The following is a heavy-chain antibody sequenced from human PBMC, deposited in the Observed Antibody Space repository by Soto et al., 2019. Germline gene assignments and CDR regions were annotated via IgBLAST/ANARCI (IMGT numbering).Heavy chain of an antibody. J-gene: IGHJ6*02. V-gene: IGHV3-30-3*01. D-gene: IGHD2-21*02. Sequence: QVRLVESGGAVVQPGTSLRLSCVGSGFTFTSHALHWVRQAPGKGLEWVAVISFDGVSRYYGDSVQGRFTISRDNSKTTLYLQMRELRSDDTAVYYCVRDLGDQGGAWGQGTTVTVSS. CDR3: VRDLGDQGGA. CDR1: GFTFTSHA. CDR2: ISFDGVSR.